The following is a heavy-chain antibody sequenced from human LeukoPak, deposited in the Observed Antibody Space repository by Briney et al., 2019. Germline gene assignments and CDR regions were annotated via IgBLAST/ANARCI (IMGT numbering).Heavy chain of an antibody. V-gene: IGHV3-30*04. Sequence: GSLRLSCAASGFTFSSYAMHWVRQAPGKGLEWVAVISYDGSNKYYADSVKGRFTISRDNSKNTLYLQMNSLRAEDTAVYYCARGWQWLAFDYWGQGTLVTVSS. CDR2: ISYDGSNK. CDR1: GFTFSSYA. D-gene: IGHD6-19*01. CDR3: ARGWQWLAFDY. J-gene: IGHJ4*02.